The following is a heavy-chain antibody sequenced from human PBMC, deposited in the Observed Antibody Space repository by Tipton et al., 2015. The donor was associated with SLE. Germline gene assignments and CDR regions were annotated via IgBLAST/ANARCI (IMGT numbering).Heavy chain of an antibody. Sequence: SLRLSCAASGITVSSNYMSWVRQTPGKGLEWVSLIYSSGDTYYADSVKGRFTISRDDSKNTLYLQMNSLRAEDTAVYYCVKVVKEAPSFAFDIWGQGTTVTVSS. V-gene: IGHV3-53*01. CDR2: IYSSGDT. J-gene: IGHJ3*02. D-gene: IGHD4-23*01. CDR3: VKVVKEAPSFAFDI. CDR1: GITVSSNY.